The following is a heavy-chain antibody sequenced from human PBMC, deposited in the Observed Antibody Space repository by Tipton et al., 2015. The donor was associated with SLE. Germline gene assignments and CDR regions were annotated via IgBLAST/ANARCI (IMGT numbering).Heavy chain of an antibody. Sequence: SLRLSCAASGFTFSSCGMHWVRQAPGKGLEWVALIWYDGSSKYYADSVKGRFTISRDNSKNTLYLQMNSLRAEDTAVYFCARDSSSPGDYFDYWGQGTLVTVSS. CDR2: IWYDGSSK. V-gene: IGHV3-33*01. J-gene: IGHJ4*02. CDR1: GFTFSSCG. CDR3: ARDSSSPGDYFDY. D-gene: IGHD6-6*01.